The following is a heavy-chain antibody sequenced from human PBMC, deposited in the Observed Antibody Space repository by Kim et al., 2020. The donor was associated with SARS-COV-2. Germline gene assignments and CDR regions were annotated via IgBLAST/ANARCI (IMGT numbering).Heavy chain of an antibody. J-gene: IGHJ3*02. CDR2: ISGSGGST. CDR1: GFTFSSYA. Sequence: GGSLRLSCAASGFTFSSYAMSWVRQAPGKGLEWVSAISGSGGSTYYADSVKGRFTISRDNSKNTLYLQMNSLRAEDTAVYYCAKERYYYGGNGDDAFDIWGQGTMVTVSS. CDR3: AKERYYYGGNGDDAFDI. V-gene: IGHV3-23*01. D-gene: IGHD4-17*01.